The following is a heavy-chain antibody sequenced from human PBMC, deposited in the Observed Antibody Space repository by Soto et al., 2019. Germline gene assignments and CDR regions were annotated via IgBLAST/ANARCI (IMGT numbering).Heavy chain of an antibody. CDR2: INSDGSST. V-gene: IGHV3-74*01. Sequence: PGGSLRLSCAASGFTFSSYWMHWVRQAPGKGLVWVSRINSDGSSTSYADSVKGRFTISRDNAKNTLYLQMNSLRAEDTAVYYCAVAVAGPTXIGYWGQGTLVTVSS. J-gene: IGHJ4*02. D-gene: IGHD6-19*01. CDR3: AVAVAGPTXIGY. CDR1: GFTFSSYW.